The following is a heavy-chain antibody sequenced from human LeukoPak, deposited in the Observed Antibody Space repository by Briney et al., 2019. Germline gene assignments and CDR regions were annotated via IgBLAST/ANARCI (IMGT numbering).Heavy chain of an antibody. J-gene: IGHJ5*02. V-gene: IGHV4-34*01. CDR1: GFTFSSYG. D-gene: IGHD3-16*02. Sequence: PGGSLRLSCAASGFTFSSYGMHWVRQPPGKGLEWIGEINHSGSTNYNPSLKSRVTISVDTSKNQFSLKLSSVTAADTAVYYCARVMPVYDYVWGSYRRNWFDPWGQGTLVTVSS. CDR2: INHSGST. CDR3: ARVMPVYDYVWGSYRRNWFDP.